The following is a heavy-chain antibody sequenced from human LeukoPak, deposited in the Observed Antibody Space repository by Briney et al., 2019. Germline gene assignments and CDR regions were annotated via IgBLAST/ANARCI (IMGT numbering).Heavy chain of an antibody. CDR1: GGSISDTNW. J-gene: IGHJ4*02. V-gene: IGHV4-4*02. CDR3: AREGGPYRPLDY. CDR2: VNLQGST. Sequence: SGTLSLTCGVSGGSISDTNWWTWFRQPPGKGLEWIGEVNLQGSTDYNPSLKSRVAISVDKSENHISLKLTSVTAADTAVYYCAREGGPYRPLDYSGQGTLVTVAS.